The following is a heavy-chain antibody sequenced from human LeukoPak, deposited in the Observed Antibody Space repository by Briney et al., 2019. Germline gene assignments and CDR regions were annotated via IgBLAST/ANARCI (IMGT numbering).Heavy chain of an antibody. D-gene: IGHD3-10*02. CDR2: IKQDGSEK. CDR3: ARCSRSCYYYGMDV. J-gene: IGHJ6*02. Sequence: QPGGSLRLSCAASGFTFSSYWMSWVRQAPGKGLEWVANIKQDGSEKYYVDSVKGRFTISRDNAKNSLYLQMNSLRAEDTAVYYCARCSRSCYYYGMDVWGQGTTVTVSS. V-gene: IGHV3-7*01. CDR1: GFTFSSYW.